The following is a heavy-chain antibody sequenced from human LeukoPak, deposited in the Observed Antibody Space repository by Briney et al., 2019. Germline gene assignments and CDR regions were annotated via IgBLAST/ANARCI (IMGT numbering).Heavy chain of an antibody. D-gene: IGHD2-21*02. Sequence: ASVKVSCKASGYTFTGYYMHWVRQAPGQGLEWMGWINPNSGGTNYAQKFQGRVTMTRDTSISTAYMELSRLRSDDTAVYYCAREGTAYCGGDCYPDWGQGTLVTVSS. V-gene: IGHV1-2*02. CDR2: INPNSGGT. CDR1: GYTFTGYY. CDR3: AREGTAYCGGDCYPD. J-gene: IGHJ4*02.